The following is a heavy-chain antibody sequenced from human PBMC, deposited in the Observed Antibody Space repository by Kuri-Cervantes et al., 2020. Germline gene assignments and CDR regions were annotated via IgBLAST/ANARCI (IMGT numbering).Heavy chain of an antibody. CDR2: INHSGST. V-gene: IGHV4-34*01. CDR3: ARRYYGSDAFDI. D-gene: IGHD3-10*01. J-gene: IGHJ3*02. Sequence: GSLRLSCAVYGGSFGGYYWSWIRQPPGKGLEWIGEINHSGSTNYNPSLKSRVTISVDTSKNQFSLKLSSVTAADTAVYYCARRYYGSDAFDIWGQGTMVTVSS. CDR1: GGSFGGYY.